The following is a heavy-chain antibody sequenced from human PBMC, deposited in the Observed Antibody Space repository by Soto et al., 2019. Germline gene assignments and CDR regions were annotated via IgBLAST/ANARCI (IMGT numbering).Heavy chain of an antibody. CDR1: GGSISSGGYY. J-gene: IGHJ6*04. Sequence: PSETLSLTCTVSGGSISSGGYYWSWIRQYPGKGLEWIGYIYYSGSAYYNPSLKSRVTISVDTSKNQFSLKLNSVTAADTAMYYCASDRGSGSPRDYGMDVWGKVTTVTVSS. D-gene: IGHD3-10*01. CDR2: IYYSGSA. V-gene: IGHV4-31*03. CDR3: ASDRGSGSPRDYGMDV.